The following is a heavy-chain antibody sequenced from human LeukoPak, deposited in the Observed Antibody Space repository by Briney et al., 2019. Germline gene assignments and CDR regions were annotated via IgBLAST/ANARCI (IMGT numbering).Heavy chain of an antibody. Sequence: GGSLRLSCAASGFTFSSYGMHWVRQAPGKGLEWVAFIRYDGSNKYYADSVKGRFTISRDNSKNTLYLQMNSLRAEDTAVYYCARGDDHDYGDLYFDYWGQGTLVTVSS. CDR1: GFTFSSYG. CDR3: ARGDDHDYGDLYFDY. CDR2: IRYDGSNK. J-gene: IGHJ4*02. D-gene: IGHD4-17*01. V-gene: IGHV3-30*02.